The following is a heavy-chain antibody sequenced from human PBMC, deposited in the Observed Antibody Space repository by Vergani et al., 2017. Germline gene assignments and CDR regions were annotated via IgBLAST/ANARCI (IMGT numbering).Heavy chain of an antibody. V-gene: IGHV1-69*06. Sequence: QVQLVQSGAEVKKPGSSVTVSCKASGGTFSSYAISWVRQAPGQGLEWMGGIIPIFGTANYAQTFQGRVTITADKSTSTAYMELSSLRSEDTAVYYCATVARSPVLYGDPRYFDYWGQGTLVTVSS. CDR1: GGTFSSYA. J-gene: IGHJ4*02. CDR2: IIPIFGTA. CDR3: ATVARSPVLYGDPRYFDY. D-gene: IGHD4-17*01.